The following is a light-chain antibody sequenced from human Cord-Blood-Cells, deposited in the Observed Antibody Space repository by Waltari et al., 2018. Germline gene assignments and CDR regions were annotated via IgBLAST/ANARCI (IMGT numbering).Light chain of an antibody. Sequence: IQMTRSPSPVSPPVGDRVTIPCRARQGISSWLAWYQQKPGKAPKPLIYAASSLQSGVTSRFSGRGSGTDVTLTISSLQPEDFATDYCQQANSFPSITFGQGTRLEIK. V-gene: IGKV1-12*02. CDR2: AAS. CDR1: QGISSW. CDR3: QQANSFPSIT. J-gene: IGKJ5*01.